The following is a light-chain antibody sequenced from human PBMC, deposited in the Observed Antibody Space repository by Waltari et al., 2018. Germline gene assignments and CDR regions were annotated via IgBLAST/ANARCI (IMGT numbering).Light chain of an antibody. V-gene: IGLV2-14*01. CDR1: SSDVGFYNH. CDR2: KVT. Sequence: QSALTQPASVSGSPGQSVTISCTRSSSDVGFYNHVSWYQQPPGKVPKLMIYKVTNRPAGGSNRVSGSKSGNTASLTISGLQAEDEADYYCTSYTRSTTWVFGGGTKLTVL. CDR3: TSYTRSTTWV. J-gene: IGLJ3*02.